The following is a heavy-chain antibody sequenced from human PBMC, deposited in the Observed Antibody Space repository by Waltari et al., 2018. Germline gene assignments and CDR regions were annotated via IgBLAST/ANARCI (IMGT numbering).Heavy chain of an antibody. CDR1: AXTFAYYW. CDR2: IKXXGXXX. CDR3: ATQSWSNFEX. D-gene: IGHD3-3*01. Sequence: EVQLVESGGGLVQPGGSLRLSCAAXAXTFAYYWVTWVRQAPGXGLEWVANIKXXGXXXXXXXSVKGRFTISRDXAKNSLXLQMSSLRVEDTAVYYCATQSWSNFEXXXXXTLVTVSS. J-gene: IGHJ4*02. V-gene: IGHV3-7*01.